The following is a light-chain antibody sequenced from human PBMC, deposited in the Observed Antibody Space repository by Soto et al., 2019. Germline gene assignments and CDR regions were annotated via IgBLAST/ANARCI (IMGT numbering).Light chain of an antibody. CDR2: AAS. V-gene: IGKV1-9*01. CDR3: QQLNSYPQGFT. J-gene: IGKJ3*01. Sequence: DIQLTQSPSFLSASVGDRVTITCRASQGISSYLAWYQQKPGKAPKLLIYAASTLQSGVPSRFSGSGSGTEFTLTISSVQPEDFATYYCQQLNSYPQGFTFGPRTKVDIK. CDR1: QGISSY.